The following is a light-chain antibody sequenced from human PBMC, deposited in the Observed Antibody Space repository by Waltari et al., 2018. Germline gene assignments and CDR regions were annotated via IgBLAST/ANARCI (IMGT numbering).Light chain of an antibody. Sequence: EIVLTQSPGTLSLSPGERATLSCRASQSVSSSYLAWYQHKPGQAPSLLIYGASSRATGVPDRFSGSGSVTDFTLTISRLEPEDFAVYYCQQYGISPGTFGQGTKLEIK. V-gene: IGKV3-20*01. CDR1: QSVSSSY. CDR3: QQYGISPGT. CDR2: GAS. J-gene: IGKJ2*01.